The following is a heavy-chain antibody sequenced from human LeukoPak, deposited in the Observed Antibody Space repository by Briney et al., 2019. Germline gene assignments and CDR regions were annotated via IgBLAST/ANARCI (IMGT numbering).Heavy chain of an antibody. CDR1: GFTVSSNY. V-gene: IGHV3-53*01. Sequence: GGSLRLSCAASGFTVSSNYMSWVRQAPGKGLEWVSVIYSGGSTYYADSVKGRFTISRDNSKNTLYLQMNSLRAEDTAVYYCARDRRGSYYFDYWGQGTLVTVSS. D-gene: IGHD1-26*01. CDR2: IYSGGST. J-gene: IGHJ4*02. CDR3: ARDRRGSYYFDY.